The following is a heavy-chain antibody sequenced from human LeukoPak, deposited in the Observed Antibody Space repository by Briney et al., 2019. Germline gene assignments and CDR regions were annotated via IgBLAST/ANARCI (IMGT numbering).Heavy chain of an antibody. J-gene: IGHJ4*02. CDR1: GYTFTNYG. CDR3: ARAPDDYDLWSGPFDY. V-gene: IGHV1-18*01. D-gene: IGHD3-3*01. Sequence: ASVKVSSKASGYTFTNYGISWVRQAPGQGLEWMGWISAYSGNTNYAQNLQGRVTMTTDTSTSTAYMELRSLRSDDTAVYYCARAPDDYDLWSGPFDYWGRGTLVTVSS. CDR2: ISAYSGNT.